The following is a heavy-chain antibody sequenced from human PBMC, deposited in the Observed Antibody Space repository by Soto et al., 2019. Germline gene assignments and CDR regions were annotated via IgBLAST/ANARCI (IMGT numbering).Heavy chain of an antibody. J-gene: IGHJ6*02. V-gene: IGHV1-2*02. Sequence: GASVKVSCKASGYTFTGYYMHWVRQAPGQGLEWMGWINPNSGGTNYAQKFQGRVTMTRDTSISTAYMELSRLRSDDTAVYYCAREEQQLLLDYYYGMDVWGQGPTVTVSS. CDR3: AREEQQLLLDYYYGMDV. CDR1: GYTFTGYY. D-gene: IGHD6-13*01. CDR2: INPNSGGT.